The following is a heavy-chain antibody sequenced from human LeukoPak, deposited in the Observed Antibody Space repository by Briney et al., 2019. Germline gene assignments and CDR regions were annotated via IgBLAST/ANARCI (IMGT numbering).Heavy chain of an antibody. CDR3: ASGGGRYLDY. CDR2: IYYSWST. Sequence: KPSETLSLTCTVSGGSISNYYWSWIRQPPGKGLEWIGFIYYSWSTNYNPSLKRRLTISVDTSKNQFSLNLRSVPSSDTAVYYCASGGGRYLDYWGQGTLVTVSS. V-gene: IGHV4-59*01. J-gene: IGHJ4*02. D-gene: IGHD3-9*01. CDR1: GGSISNYY.